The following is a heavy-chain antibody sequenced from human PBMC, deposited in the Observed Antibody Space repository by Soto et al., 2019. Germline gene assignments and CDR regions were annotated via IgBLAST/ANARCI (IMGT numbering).Heavy chain of an antibody. D-gene: IGHD2-2*01. J-gene: IGHJ6*02. CDR3: ARTHCSSTSCRVGMDV. CDR2: IYPGDSDT. Sequence: GESLKISCKGSGDSFTSYWIGWVRQMPGKGLEWMGVIYPGDSDTRYSPSFQGQVTISADKSISTAYLQWSSLKASDTAMYYCARTHCSSTSCRVGMDVWGQGTTVTVSS. CDR1: GDSFTSYW. V-gene: IGHV5-51*01.